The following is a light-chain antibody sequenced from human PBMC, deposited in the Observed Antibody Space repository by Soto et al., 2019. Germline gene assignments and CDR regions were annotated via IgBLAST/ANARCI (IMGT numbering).Light chain of an antibody. J-gene: IGKJ1*01. CDR1: QSVSSSY. CDR2: GAS. V-gene: IGKV3-15*01. Sequence: EIVLTQSPGTLSLSPGERATLSCRASQSVSSSYLAWYQQKPGQAPRLLIFGASARPTGIQARISGSGSGTEFTLTISSLRSEDFAVYFCKQYYNWPRTFGQGTKVDIK. CDR3: KQYYNWPRT.